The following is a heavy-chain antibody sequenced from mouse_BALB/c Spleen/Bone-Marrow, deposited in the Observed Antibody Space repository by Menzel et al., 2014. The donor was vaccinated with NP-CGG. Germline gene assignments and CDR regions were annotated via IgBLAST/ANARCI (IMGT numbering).Heavy chain of an antibody. CDR1: GYTFTSYW. D-gene: IGHD1-1*01. V-gene: IGHV1S81*02. J-gene: IGHJ1*01. Sequence: QVQLKESGAELVKPGASVKLSCKASGYTFTSYWMHWVKQRPGQGLEWIGEINPSNGRTNYNEKFKSKATLTVDKSYSTAYMQLSSLTSEDSAVYYCARDYYYWYFDVWGAGTTVTVSS. CDR3: ARDYYYWYFDV. CDR2: INPSNGRT.